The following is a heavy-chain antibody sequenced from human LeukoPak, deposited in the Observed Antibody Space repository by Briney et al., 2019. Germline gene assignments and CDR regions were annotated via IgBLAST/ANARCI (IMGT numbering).Heavy chain of an antibody. CDR3: AKTWGSGYGEYYFDS. D-gene: IGHD3-22*01. J-gene: IGHJ4*02. V-gene: IGHV3-23*01. CDR1: GFTFSTYA. CDR2: ISDSGDGA. Sequence: GGSLRLSCEASGFTFSTYAMVWLRQTPGKGLEWVSSISDSGDGAFYADSVKGRFTISRDNSKNTLYLQIDTLRAEDTAIYYCAKTWGSGYGEYYFDSWGRGTLVTVSS.